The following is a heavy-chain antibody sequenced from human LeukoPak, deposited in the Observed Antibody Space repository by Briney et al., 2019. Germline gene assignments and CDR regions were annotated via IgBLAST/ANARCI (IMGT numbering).Heavy chain of an antibody. D-gene: IGHD3-16*01. J-gene: IGHJ4*02. Sequence: SETLSLTCTVSGYSISSGYYWGWIRQPPGKGLEWIGSIYHSGSTYYNPSLKSRVTISVDTSKNQFSLKLSSVTAADTAVYYCAKEAGYGDYYFDYWGQGTLVTVSS. CDR2: IYHSGST. CDR3: AKEAGYGDYYFDY. CDR1: GYSISSGYY. V-gene: IGHV4-38-2*02.